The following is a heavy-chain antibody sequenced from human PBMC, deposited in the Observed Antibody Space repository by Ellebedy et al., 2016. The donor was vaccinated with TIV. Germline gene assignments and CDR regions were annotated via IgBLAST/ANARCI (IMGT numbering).Heavy chain of an antibody. V-gene: IGHV3-30*03. D-gene: IGHD6-19*01. J-gene: IGHJ6*02. CDR3: ARDGPWEASVAANTLFYYGMDV. CDR2: ISYDGRKT. Sequence: PGGSLRLSCAASGFTFSNFGMHWVRQAPGKGLEWVGIISYDGRKTYYTESVKGRFTISRDSSKNTVSLEMSSLKGDDTDVYYCARDGPWEASVAANTLFYYGMDVWGPGTTVIVS. CDR1: GFTFSNFG.